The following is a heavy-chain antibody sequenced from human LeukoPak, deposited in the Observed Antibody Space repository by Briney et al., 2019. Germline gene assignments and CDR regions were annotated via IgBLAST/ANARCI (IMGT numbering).Heavy chain of an antibody. CDR3: AREVGATTGTEYFQH. V-gene: IGHV4-59*12. CDR2: IYYSGST. D-gene: IGHD1-26*01. J-gene: IGHJ1*01. CDR1: GGSISSYY. Sequence: SETLSLTCAVSGGSISSYYWSWIRQPPGKGLEWIGYIYYSGSTNYNPSLKSRVTISVDTSKNQFSLKLSSVTAADTAVYYCAREVGATTGTEYFQHWGQGTLVTVSS.